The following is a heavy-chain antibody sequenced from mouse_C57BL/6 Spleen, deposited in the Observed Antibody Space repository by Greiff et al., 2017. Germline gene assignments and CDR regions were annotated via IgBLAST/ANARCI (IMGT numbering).Heavy chain of an antibody. V-gene: IGHV5-2*01. J-gene: IGHJ3*01. CDR3: ARHEGRGAWFAY. CDR1: EYEFPSHD. Sequence: EVMLVESGGGLVQPGESLKLSCESNEYEFPSHDMSWVRKTPEKRLELVAAINSDGGSTYYPDTMERRFIIARDNTKKTLYLQMSSLRSEDTALYYWARHEGRGAWFAYWGQGTLVTVSA. D-gene: IGHD3-3*01. CDR2: INSDGGST.